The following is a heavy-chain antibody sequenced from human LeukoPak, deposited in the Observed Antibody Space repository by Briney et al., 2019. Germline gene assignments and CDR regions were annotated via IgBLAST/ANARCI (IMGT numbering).Heavy chain of an antibody. Sequence: PSETLSLTCTVSGGSISSSTYYWGWIRQPPGKGLEWIGSIYYSGSTYYNPSLKSRVTISVDTSKNQFSLKLSSVTAADTAVYYCARTVDDFWSGYEYYYYMDVWGKGTTVTVSS. CDR1: GGSISSSTYY. D-gene: IGHD3-3*01. V-gene: IGHV4-39*07. CDR3: ARTVDDFWSGYEYYYYMDV. CDR2: IYYSGST. J-gene: IGHJ6*03.